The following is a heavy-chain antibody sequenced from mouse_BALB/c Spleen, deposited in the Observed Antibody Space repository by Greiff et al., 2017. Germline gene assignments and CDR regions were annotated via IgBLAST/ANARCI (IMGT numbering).Heavy chain of an antibody. Sequence: EVQGVESGGGLVKPGGSLKLSCAASGFTFSDYYMYWVRQTPEKRLEWVATISDGGSYTYYPDSVKGRFTISRDNAKNNLYLQMSSLKSEDTAMYYCARDEGISYYGSSPAWFAYWGQGTLVTVSA. CDR1: GFTFSDYY. CDR2: ISDGGSYT. J-gene: IGHJ3*01. V-gene: IGHV5-4*02. CDR3: ARDEGISYYGSSPAWFAY. D-gene: IGHD1-1*01.